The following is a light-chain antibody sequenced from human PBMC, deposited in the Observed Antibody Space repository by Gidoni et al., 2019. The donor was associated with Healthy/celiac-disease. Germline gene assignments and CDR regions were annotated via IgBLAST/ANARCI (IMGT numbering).Light chain of an antibody. CDR3: AAWDDSLNGYV. Sequence: QSVLTQPPSASGTPGQRVTISCSGSSSNIGSNTVNWYPQLPGTAPKPRFSGSKSGTSASLAISGLQPEDEADYYCAAWDDSLNGYVFGTGTKVTVL. CDR1: SSNIGSNT. J-gene: IGLJ1*01. V-gene: IGLV1-44*01.